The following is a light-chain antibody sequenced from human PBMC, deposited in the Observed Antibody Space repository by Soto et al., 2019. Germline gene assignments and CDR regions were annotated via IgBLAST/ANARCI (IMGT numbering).Light chain of an antibody. V-gene: IGKV1-5*03. J-gene: IGKJ1*01. CDR3: QQSINYPWT. Sequence: DIPMTQSPSTLSESLGDRVTITCRASQYIHNYLAWYQQKPGEAPKLLIYEAANFESGVPARFSGSGTGTEFTLTISRLQADDVAIYYCQQSINYPWTFGQGTKVEIK. CDR2: EAA. CDR1: QYIHNY.